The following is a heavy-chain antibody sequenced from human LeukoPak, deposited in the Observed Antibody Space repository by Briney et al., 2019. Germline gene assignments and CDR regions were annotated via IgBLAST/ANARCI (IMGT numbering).Heavy chain of an antibody. CDR2: IWYDGSNK. D-gene: IGHD2/OR15-2a*01. J-gene: IGHJ6*02. V-gene: IGHV3-33*01. CDR1: GFTSSSYG. CDR3: ARDNSLYGMDV. Sequence: PGRSLRLSCAASGFTSSSYGMHWVRQAPGKGLEWVAVIWYDGSNKYYADSVKGRFTISRDNAKNSLYLQMNSLRAEDTAVYYCARDNSLYGMDVWGQGTTVTVSS.